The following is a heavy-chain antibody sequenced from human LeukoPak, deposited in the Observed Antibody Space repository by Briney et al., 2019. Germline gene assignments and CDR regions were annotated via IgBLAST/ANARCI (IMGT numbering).Heavy chain of an antibody. V-gene: IGHV3-48*01. J-gene: IGHJ5*01. Sequence: GGSLRLSCAASGFVFSSYSMNWVRQTPGKGLEWVSYISTMSTTKYYADSVKGRFTISRDNAKNSVSLQMNSLRAEDTALYYCARDVRVCSGGGCYGWFDSWGQGTLVTVSS. D-gene: IGHD2-15*01. CDR3: ARDVRVCSGGGCYGWFDS. CDR1: GFVFSSYS. CDR2: ISTMSTTK.